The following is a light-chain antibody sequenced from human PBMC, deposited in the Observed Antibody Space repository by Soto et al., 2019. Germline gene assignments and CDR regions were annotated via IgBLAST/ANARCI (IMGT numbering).Light chain of an antibody. CDR3: MQALQSPT. CDR2: LTS. CDR1: QGLLHTNGYTY. V-gene: IGKV2-28*01. J-gene: IGKJ1*01. Sequence: IVLTHSPLSLTVTPGEPASLSCRSSQGLLHTNGYTYLDWYLQKPGQPPQLLIYLTSNRASGVPDRFSGSGSGTDFTLKITRVEAEDVGVYYCMQALQSPTLGQGTKVDIK.